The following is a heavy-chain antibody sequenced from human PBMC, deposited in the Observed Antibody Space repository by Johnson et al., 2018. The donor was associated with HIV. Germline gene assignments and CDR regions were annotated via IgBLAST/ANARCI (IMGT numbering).Heavy chain of an antibody. CDR2: IRSNAYGGTT. V-gene: IGHV3-49*04. J-gene: IGHJ3*02. CDR1: GFTFGDYA. D-gene: IGHD6-13*01. CDR3: ARFRSSNWFDAFDI. Sequence: EVQLVESGGGLVQPGRSLRLSCTASGFTFGDYAMSWVRQAPGKGLEWVGFIRSNAYGGTTEYAAAVKGRFTISRDNAKNSLYLQMNSLRVEDTAVYYCARFRSSNWFDAFDIWGQGTMVTVSA.